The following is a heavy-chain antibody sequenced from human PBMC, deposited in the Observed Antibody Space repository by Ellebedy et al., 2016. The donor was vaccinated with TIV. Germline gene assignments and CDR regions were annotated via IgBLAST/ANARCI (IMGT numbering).Heavy chain of an antibody. D-gene: IGHD3-22*01. J-gene: IGHJ4*02. CDR3: ARDSSGYYYFDY. CDR2: INPSGGST. CDR1: GYTFTSYY. V-gene: IGHV1-46*01. Sequence: ASVKVSXXASGYTFTSYYMHWVRQAPGQGLEWMGIINPSGGSTSYAQKFQGRVTMTRDTSTSTVYMELSSLRSEDTAVYYCARDSSGYYYFDYWGQGTLVTVSS.